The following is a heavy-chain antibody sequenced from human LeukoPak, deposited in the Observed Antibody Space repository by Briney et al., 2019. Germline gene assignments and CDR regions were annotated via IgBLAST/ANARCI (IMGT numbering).Heavy chain of an antibody. Sequence: GGSLRLSCAASGFTFSSYGMHWVRQAPGKGLEYVSAISSNGGSTYYANSVKGRFTISRDNSKNTLYLQMGSLRAEDMAVYYCARGLRFLEWLPSRDYMDVWGKGTTVTVSS. CDR2: ISSNGGST. D-gene: IGHD3-3*01. J-gene: IGHJ6*03. CDR3: ARGLRFLEWLPSRDYMDV. V-gene: IGHV3-64*01. CDR1: GFTFSSYG.